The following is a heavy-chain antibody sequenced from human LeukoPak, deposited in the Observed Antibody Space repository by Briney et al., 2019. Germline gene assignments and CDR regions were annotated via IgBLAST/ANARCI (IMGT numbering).Heavy chain of an antibody. CDR1: GGSFSSYY. D-gene: IGHD6-19*01. Sequence: SETLSLTCTVSGGSFSSYYWNWMRQPPGKGLEWIGYIHYSGSTKYNPSLKSRVTISVDTSKNQFSLKLSSVTAADTAVYYCARWYSSGWAFDYWGQGTLVPVSS. CDR3: ARWYSSGWAFDY. V-gene: IGHV4-59*08. CDR2: IHYSGST. J-gene: IGHJ4*02.